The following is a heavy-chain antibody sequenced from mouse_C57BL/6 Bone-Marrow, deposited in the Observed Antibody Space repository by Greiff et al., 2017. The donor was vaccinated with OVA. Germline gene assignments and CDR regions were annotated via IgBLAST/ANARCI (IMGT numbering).Heavy chain of an antibody. V-gene: IGHV1-69*01. CDR2: IDPSDSYP. D-gene: IGHD1-1*01. CDR3: ARTGSSYIGYCDV. J-gene: IGHJ1*03. CDR1: GYTFTSYW. Sequence: QVQLQQPGAELVMPGASVKLSCKASGYTFTSYWMHWVKQRPGQGLAWIGEIDPSDSYPNYNQKFKGKSTLTVDKSSSTAYMQLSSLTSEDSAVYYCARTGSSYIGYCDVWGTGTTVTVSS.